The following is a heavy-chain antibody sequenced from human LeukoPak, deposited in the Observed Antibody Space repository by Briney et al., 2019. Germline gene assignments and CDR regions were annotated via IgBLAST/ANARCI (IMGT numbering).Heavy chain of an antibody. J-gene: IGHJ4*02. CDR3: ARGYYYYDSSGYSFDY. Sequence: GASVKVSCKASGGTFSSYAINWVRQAPGQGLEWMGGIIPIFGTANYAQKFQGRVTITADESTRTAYMELSSLRSEDTAVYYCARGYYYYDSSGYSFDYWGQGTLVTVSS. V-gene: IGHV1-69*13. D-gene: IGHD3-22*01. CDR2: IIPIFGTA. CDR1: GGTFSSYA.